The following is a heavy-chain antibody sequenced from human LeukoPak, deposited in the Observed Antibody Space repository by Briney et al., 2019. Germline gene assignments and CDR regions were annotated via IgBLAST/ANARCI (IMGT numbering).Heavy chain of an antibody. Sequence: ASVKVSCKASGYTFTSYYMHWVRQAPGQGLEWMGIINPSGGSTSYAQKFQGRVTMTRDTSTSTVYMELSSLRSEDTAVYYCARDPREVLGNDFWSGYSYYFDYWGQGTLVTVSS. CDR3: ARDPREVLGNDFWSGYSYYFDY. J-gene: IGHJ4*02. CDR2: INPSGGST. D-gene: IGHD3-3*01. CDR1: GYTFTSYY. V-gene: IGHV1-46*03.